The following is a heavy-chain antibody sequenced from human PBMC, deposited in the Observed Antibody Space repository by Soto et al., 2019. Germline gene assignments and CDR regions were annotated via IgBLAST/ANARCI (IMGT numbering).Heavy chain of an antibody. CDR2: IIPIFGTA. D-gene: IGHD5-12*01. Sequence: SVKVSCKASGGTFSSYAISWVRQAPGQGLEWMGGIIPIFGTANYAQKFQGRVTITADESTSTAYMELSSLRSEDTAVYYCARSMSGYANPFDYWGQGTLVTVSS. CDR3: ARSMSGYANPFDY. J-gene: IGHJ4*02. V-gene: IGHV1-69*13. CDR1: GGTFSSYA.